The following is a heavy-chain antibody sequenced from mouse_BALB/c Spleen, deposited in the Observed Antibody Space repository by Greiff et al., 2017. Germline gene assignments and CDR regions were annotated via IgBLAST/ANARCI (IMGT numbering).Heavy chain of an antibody. Sequence: EVHLVESGGGLVKPGGSLKLSCAASGFTFSSYAMSWVRQTPEKRLEWVATISSGGSYTYYPDSVKGRFTISRDNAKNTLYLQMSSLRSEDTAMYYCAGYGTGFAYWGQGTLVTVSA. D-gene: IGHD1-2*01. CDR2: ISSGGSYT. V-gene: IGHV5-9-3*01. CDR1: GFTFSSYA. CDR3: AGYGTGFAY. J-gene: IGHJ3*01.